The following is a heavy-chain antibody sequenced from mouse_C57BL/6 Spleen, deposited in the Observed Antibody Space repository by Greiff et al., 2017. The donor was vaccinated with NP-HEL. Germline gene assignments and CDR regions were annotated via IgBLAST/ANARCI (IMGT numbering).Heavy chain of an antibody. CDR3: ARGEYGSSYWYFDV. V-gene: IGHV1-20*01. CDR1: GYSFTGYF. Sequence: EVQLQQSGPELVKPGDSVKISCKASGYSFTGYFMNWVMQSHGKSLEWIGRINPYNGDTFYNQKFKGKATLTVDKSSSTAHMELRSLTSEDSAVYYCARGEYGSSYWYFDVWGTGTTVTVSS. CDR2: INPYNGDT. J-gene: IGHJ1*03. D-gene: IGHD1-1*01.